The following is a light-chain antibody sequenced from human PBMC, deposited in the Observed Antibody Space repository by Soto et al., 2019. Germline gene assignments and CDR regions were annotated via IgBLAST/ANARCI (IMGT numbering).Light chain of an antibody. Sequence: IVLTQSPDTLSLSPGERVTLSCRASQSVRNNYLAWYQQKPGQAPRLLIYETYRRATGIPDRFSGSGSGIDFTLTISRLEPEDFAVYLCQQYGGSSRTFCLGTKV. V-gene: IGKV3-20*01. CDR3: QQYGGSSRT. CDR2: ETY. CDR1: QSVRNNY. J-gene: IGKJ1*01.